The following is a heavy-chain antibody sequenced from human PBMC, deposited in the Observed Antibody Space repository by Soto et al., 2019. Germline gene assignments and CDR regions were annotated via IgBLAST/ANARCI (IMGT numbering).Heavy chain of an antibody. CDR3: ASANRGYSYGFDS. CDR2: IIPILGKE. J-gene: IGHJ4*02. D-gene: IGHD5-18*01. V-gene: IGHV1-69*16. Sequence: LVQSGAEVKQPGSSVKVSCKASGGTLTTSTLTWVRQAPAQGLEWMGGIIPILGKESYAQKLQGRVTLTADESTSTAYMELTSLKSEDTAVYYCASANRGYSYGFDSWGQGTLVTVSS. CDR1: GGTLTTST.